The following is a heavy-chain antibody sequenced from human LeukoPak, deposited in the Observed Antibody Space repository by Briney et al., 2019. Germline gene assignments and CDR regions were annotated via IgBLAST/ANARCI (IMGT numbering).Heavy chain of an antibody. CDR1: GFTLSNSW. CDR3: ARARDGYNSSRAGDY. D-gene: IGHD5-24*01. CDR2: INSDGSST. J-gene: IGHJ4*02. Sequence: GGSLRLSCAVSGFTLSNSWMHWVRQAPGKGLVWVSRINSDGSSTSYADSVKGRFTISRDNAKNTLYLQMSSLRAEDTAVYYCARARDGYNSSRAGDYWGQGTLVTVSS. V-gene: IGHV3-74*01.